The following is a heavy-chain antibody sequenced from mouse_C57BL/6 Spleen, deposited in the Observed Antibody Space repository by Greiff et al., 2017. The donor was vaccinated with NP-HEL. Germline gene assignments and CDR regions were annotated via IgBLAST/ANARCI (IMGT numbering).Heavy chain of an antibody. CDR1: GYTFTSYW. D-gene: IGHD2-2*01. CDR3: ARVYYGYDYFDY. J-gene: IGHJ2*01. Sequence: QVQLQQPGAELVRPGSSVKLSCKASGYTFTSYWMHWVKQRPIQGLEWIGNIDPSDSETHYNQKFKDKATLTVDKSSSTAYMQLSSLTSEDSAVYYCARVYYGYDYFDYWGQGTTLTVSS. V-gene: IGHV1-52*01. CDR2: IDPSDSET.